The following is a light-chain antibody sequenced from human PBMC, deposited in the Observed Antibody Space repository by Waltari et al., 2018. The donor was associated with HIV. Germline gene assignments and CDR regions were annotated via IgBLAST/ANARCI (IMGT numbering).Light chain of an antibody. CDR1: NIERKS. V-gene: IGLV3-21*04. Sequence: VLTQPPSVSVAPGKTATITCGGKNIERKSVHWYQQKPGQAPVLVIYYDNDRPSGSPERFSGSNPGDTATLTIRRVGDGDEADYYCQVWDSTSDHVLFGGGTKLTVL. CDR3: QVWDSTSDHVL. J-gene: IGLJ2*01. CDR2: YDN.